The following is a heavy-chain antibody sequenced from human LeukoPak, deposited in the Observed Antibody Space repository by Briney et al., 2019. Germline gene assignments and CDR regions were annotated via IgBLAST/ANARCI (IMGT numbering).Heavy chain of an antibody. CDR3: ARGKYSSGPGPLFDY. D-gene: IGHD6-19*01. Sequence: GGSLRLSCAASGFTFNNFAMSWVRQAPGKGLEWVSAISGSGDNTYYADSVKGRFTISRDNAKNSLYLQMNSLRAEDTAVYYCARGKYSSGPGPLFDYWGQGTLVTVSS. CDR1: GFTFNNFA. CDR2: ISGSGDNT. V-gene: IGHV3-23*01. J-gene: IGHJ4*02.